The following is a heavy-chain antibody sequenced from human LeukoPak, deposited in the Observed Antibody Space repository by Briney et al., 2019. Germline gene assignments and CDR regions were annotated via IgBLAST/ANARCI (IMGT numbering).Heavy chain of an antibody. Sequence: GGSLRLSCAASGVSGVTFSNYALIWVRQAPGKGLEWVSDISGSGHTTNYADSVKGRFSISRDNSKTTLYLQMSSLRVEDAAVYYCVEGFFDYGGQGTLVTVSS. CDR2: ISGSGHTT. CDR1: GVSGVTFSNYA. V-gene: IGHV3-23*01. D-gene: IGHD3-3*01. CDR3: VEGFFDY. J-gene: IGHJ4*02.